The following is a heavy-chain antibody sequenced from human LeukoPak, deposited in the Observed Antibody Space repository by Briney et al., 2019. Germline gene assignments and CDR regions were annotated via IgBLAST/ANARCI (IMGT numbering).Heavy chain of an antibody. V-gene: IGHV4-4*02. J-gene: IGHJ4*02. CDR2: IFYSGSI. CDR3: AKTHSHFPPYFDY. D-gene: IGHD4-11*01. CDR1: GGSISTYNW. Sequence: SETLSLTCAVSGGSISTYNWWSWVRQPPGKGLEWIGEIFYSGSINYNPSLKSRVTLSLDKSKNQFSLQLSSVTAADTAMYYCAKTHSHFPPYFDYWGQGTLVIVSS.